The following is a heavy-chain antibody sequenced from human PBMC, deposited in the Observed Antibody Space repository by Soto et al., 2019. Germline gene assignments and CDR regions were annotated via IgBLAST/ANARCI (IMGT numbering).Heavy chain of an antibody. V-gene: IGHV3-48*01. Sequence: GGSLRLSCAASGFTFSSYSMNWVRQAPGKGLEWVSYISSSSSTIYYADSVKGRFTISRDNAKNSLYLQMNSLRAEDTAVYYCARRSGGRDDFWSGYYRPLDYWGQGTLVTVSS. D-gene: IGHD3-3*01. J-gene: IGHJ4*02. CDR2: ISSSSSTI. CDR3: ARRSGGRDDFWSGYYRPLDY. CDR1: GFTFSSYS.